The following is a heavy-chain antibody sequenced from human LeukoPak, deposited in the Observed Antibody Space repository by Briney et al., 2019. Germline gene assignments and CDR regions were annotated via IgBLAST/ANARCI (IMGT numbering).Heavy chain of an antibody. D-gene: IGHD1-14*01. CDR3: ARFEKRGQTGLQ. CDR1: GYTFTSYC. J-gene: IGHJ4*02. Sequence: ASVKVSCKASGYTFTSYCMHWVRQAPGQGLEGLGIINPSGGSTSYAQKFQGRVTMTRDTSTSTVYMELSSLRSEDTAVYYCARFEKRGQTGLQWGQGTLVTVSS. CDR2: INPSGGST. V-gene: IGHV1-46*01.